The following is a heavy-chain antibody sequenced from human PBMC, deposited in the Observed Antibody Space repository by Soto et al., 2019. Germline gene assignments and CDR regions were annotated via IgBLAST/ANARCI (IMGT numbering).Heavy chain of an antibody. J-gene: IGHJ6*02. V-gene: IGHV3-33*01. CDR1: GFTFSSYG. D-gene: IGHD3-10*01. CDR3: GRARSTRQWCGEFTIPGYSSDCGMYV. Sequence: QVQLVESGGGVVQPGRSLRLSCAASGFTFSSYGMHWVRQAPGKGLEWVAVIWYDGSNKYYADSVKGRLPISRDNSKNTLYLQMNSLRAQDPAVYYFGRARSTRQWCGEFTIPGYSSDCGMYVWGQGTTVTVPS. CDR2: IWYDGSNK.